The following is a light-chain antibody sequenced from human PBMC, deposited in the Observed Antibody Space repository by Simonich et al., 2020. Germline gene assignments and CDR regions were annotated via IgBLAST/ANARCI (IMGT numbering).Light chain of an antibody. CDR2: EGR. J-gene: IGLJ3*02. CDR3: CSYAGSSTL. CDR1: SSDFGSYNL. V-gene: IGLV2-23*01. Sequence: QSALTQPASVSGSPGQSITISCTGPSSDFGSYNLVSWYQQHPGKAPKLMIYEGRKRPSGVSNRFSGSKSCNTASLTISGLQAEDEADYYCCSYAGSSTLFGGGTKLTVL.